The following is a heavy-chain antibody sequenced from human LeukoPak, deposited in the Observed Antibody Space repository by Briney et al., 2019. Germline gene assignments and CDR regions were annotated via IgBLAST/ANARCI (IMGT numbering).Heavy chain of an antibody. J-gene: IGHJ4*02. CDR1: GLTFSNYA. D-gene: IGHD3-9*01. Sequence: GGSLRLSCAASGLTFSNYAMSWVRQAPGRGLEWVSAITGSGGNTYYADSVKGRFTISRDNSKNTVFLQMNSLRAEDTAVYYCAKWGDYDVLTGYYVSDYWGQGTLVTVSS. V-gene: IGHV3-23*01. CDR3: AKWGDYDVLTGYYVSDY. CDR2: ITGSGGNT.